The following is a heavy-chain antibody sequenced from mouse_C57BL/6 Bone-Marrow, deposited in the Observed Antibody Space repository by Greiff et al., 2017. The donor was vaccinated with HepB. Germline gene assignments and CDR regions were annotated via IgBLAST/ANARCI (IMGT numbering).Heavy chain of an antibody. J-gene: IGHJ2*01. CDR1: GFTFSDYG. V-gene: IGHV5-17*01. CDR3: ARGGKFPLDY. CDR2: ISSGSSTI. Sequence: DVQLVESGGGLVKPGGSLKLSCAASGFTFSDYGMHWVRQAPEKGLEWVAYISSGSSTIYYADTVKGRFTISGDNAKNTLFLQMTSLRSEDTAVYYCARGGKFPLDYWGQGTTLTVSS.